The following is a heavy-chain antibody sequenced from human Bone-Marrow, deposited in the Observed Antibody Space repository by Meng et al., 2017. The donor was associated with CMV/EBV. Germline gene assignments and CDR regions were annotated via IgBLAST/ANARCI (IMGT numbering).Heavy chain of an antibody. J-gene: IGHJ4*02. CDR2: IYYSGST. CDR1: GGSISYYY. Sequence: SETLSLTCTVSGGSISYYYWSWIRQPPGKGLEWIGSIYYSGSTNYSPSLKSRVTISVDTSKNQFSLNLTSVTAADTAVYYCARIDPQRIFGVVPIPYWGQGTLVTVSS. CDR3: ARIDPQRIFGVVPIPY. D-gene: IGHD3-3*01. V-gene: IGHV4-59*01.